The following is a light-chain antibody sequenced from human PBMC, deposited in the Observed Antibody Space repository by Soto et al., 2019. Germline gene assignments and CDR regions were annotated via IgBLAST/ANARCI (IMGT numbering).Light chain of an antibody. J-gene: IGKJ5*01. V-gene: IGKV3-11*01. Sequence: EIVLTQSPATLSLSPGERATLSCRASQSVSSYLAWYQQKPGQAPRLLIYDASSRATGIPARLSGSGSGTDFTLTISSLEPEDFAFYYCQQRSNWPPITFGQGTRLEIK. CDR2: DAS. CDR1: QSVSSY. CDR3: QQRSNWPPIT.